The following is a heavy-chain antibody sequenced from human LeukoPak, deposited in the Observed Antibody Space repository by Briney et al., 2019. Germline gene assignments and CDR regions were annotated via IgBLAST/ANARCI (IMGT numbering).Heavy chain of an antibody. CDR1: GFTFSSYW. CDR3: ARGPRWYCSGGSCYSWFDP. J-gene: IGHJ5*02. Sequence: GGSLRLSCAASGFTFSSYWMHWVRQAPGKGLVWVSRINSDGSSTSYADSVKGRSTISRDNAKNTLYLQMNSLRAEDTAVYYCARGPRWYCSGGSCYSWFDPWGQGTLVTVSS. D-gene: IGHD2-15*01. CDR2: INSDGSST. V-gene: IGHV3-74*01.